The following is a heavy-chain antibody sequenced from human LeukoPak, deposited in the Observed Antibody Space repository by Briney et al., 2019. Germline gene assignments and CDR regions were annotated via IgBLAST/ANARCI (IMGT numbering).Heavy chain of an antibody. V-gene: IGHV3-11*01. CDR3: AKARSGNYYKFDY. J-gene: IGHJ4*02. CDR1: GFTFSDYY. Sequence: PGGSLRLSCAASGFTFSDYYMSWIRQAPGKGLEWVSYISSGSTIYYADSVKGRFTISRDNSKNTLYLQMNSLRAEDTAVYYCAKARSGNYYKFDYWGQGTLVTVSS. D-gene: IGHD3-10*01. CDR2: ISSGSTI.